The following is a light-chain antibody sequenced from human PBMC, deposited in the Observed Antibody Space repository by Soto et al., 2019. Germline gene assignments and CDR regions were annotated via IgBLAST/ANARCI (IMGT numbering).Light chain of an antibody. J-gene: IGKJ5*01. Sequence: EIVLTQSPATLSLSPGERATLSCRASQSVSIYLAGYQQKPGQAPRLLIYVASNRATGIPTRFSGSGSGTDFTLTISSLEPEDFALYYCQQRSSWPITFGHGTRLEIK. V-gene: IGKV3-11*01. CDR2: VAS. CDR1: QSVSIY. CDR3: QQRSSWPIT.